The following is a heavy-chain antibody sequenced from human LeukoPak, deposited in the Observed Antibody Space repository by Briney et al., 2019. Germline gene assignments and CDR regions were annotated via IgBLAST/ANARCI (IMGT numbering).Heavy chain of an antibody. V-gene: IGHV3-23*01. D-gene: IGHD6-13*01. CDR2: ISGSGGST. J-gene: IGHJ6*02. Sequence: GGSLRLSCAASGFIFSSYAMSWGRQAPGKGLEWVSAISGSGGSTYCADSVKGRFTISRDNSKNTLYLQMNSLRAEDTAVYYCAKLAAADGYYYYYGMDVWGQGTTVTVSS. CDR3: AKLAAADGYYYYYGMDV. CDR1: GFIFSSYA.